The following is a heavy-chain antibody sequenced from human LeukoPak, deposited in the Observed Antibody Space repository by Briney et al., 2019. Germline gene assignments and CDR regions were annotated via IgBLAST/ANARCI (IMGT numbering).Heavy chain of an antibody. V-gene: IGHV4-59*01. CDR2: IYYSGST. Sequence: SETLSLTCTVPGGSISSYYWSWIRQPPGKGLEWIGYIYYSGSTNYNPSLKSRVTISVDTSRNQFSLKLSSVTAADTAVYYCARVLVVVPAAMREYYYYMDVWGKGTTVTVSS. D-gene: IGHD2-2*01. CDR1: GGSISSYY. J-gene: IGHJ6*03. CDR3: ARVLVVVPAAMREYYYYMDV.